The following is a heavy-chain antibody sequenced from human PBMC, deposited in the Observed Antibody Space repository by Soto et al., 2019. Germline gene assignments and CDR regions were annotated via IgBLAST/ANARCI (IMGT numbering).Heavy chain of an antibody. D-gene: IGHD6-13*01. V-gene: IGHV1-18*01. CDR2: ISAYNGNT. CDR1: GYTFTSYG. Sequence: QVQLVQAGAEVKKPGASVKVSCKASGYTFTSYGISWVRQAPGQGLEWMGWISAYNGNTNYAHKLQGRVTMTTDTSTSTAYMELRSLRSDDTAVYYCASTLTEQQPHYYSYGMDVWGQGTTVTVSS. CDR3: ASTLTEQQPHYYSYGMDV. J-gene: IGHJ6*02.